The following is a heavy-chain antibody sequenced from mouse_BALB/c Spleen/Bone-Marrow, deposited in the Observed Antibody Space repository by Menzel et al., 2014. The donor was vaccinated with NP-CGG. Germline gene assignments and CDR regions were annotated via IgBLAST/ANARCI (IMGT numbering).Heavy chain of an antibody. D-gene: IGHD1-2*01. CDR2: ISDGGSYT. V-gene: IGHV5-4*02. J-gene: IGHJ1*01. CDR3: ARVVTTATRYWYFDV. CDR1: GFTFSDYY. Sequence: EVKVVESGGGLVKPGGSLKLSCAASGFTFSDYYMYWVRQTPEKRLEWVATISDGGSYTYYPDSVKGRFTISRDNAKNNLYLQMSSLKSEDTAMYYCARVVTTATRYWYFDVWGAGTTVTVSS.